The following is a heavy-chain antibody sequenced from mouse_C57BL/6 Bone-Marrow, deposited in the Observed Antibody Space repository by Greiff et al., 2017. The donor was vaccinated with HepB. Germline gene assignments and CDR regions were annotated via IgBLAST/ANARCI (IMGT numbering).Heavy chain of an antibody. J-gene: IGHJ1*03. Sequence: QVQLQQSGAELARPGASVKLSCKASGYTFTSYGISWVKQRTGQGLEWIGEIYPRSGNTYYNKKFKGKATLTADKSSSTAYMELRSLTSEDSAVDFCAKILYWYFDVWGTGTTVTVTS. V-gene: IGHV1-81*01. CDR1: GYTFTSYG. CDR2: IYPRSGNT. CDR3: AKILYWYFDV.